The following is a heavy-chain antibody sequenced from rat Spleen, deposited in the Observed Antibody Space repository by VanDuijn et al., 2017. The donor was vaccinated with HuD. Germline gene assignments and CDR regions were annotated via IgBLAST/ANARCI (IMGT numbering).Heavy chain of an antibody. CDR2: ISYSGRT. CDR3: ARLTTEGIVSY. V-gene: IGHV3-1*01. D-gene: IGHD1-11*01. J-gene: IGHJ2*01. Sequence: EVQLQESGPGLLKPSQSLSLPCSVTGSSTTRNYWGWIRKFAGNKMERMGSISYSGRTSYNPSLKRRISITRDTSKNQFFLQLNSVTTEDTATYYCARLTTEGIVSYWGQVVMVTVSS. CDR1: GSSTTRNY.